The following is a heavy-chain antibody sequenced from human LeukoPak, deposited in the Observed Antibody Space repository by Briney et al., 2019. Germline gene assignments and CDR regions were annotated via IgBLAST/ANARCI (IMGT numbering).Heavy chain of an antibody. CDR2: INSDGSST. J-gene: IGHJ6*02. Sequence: GGSLRLSCAASGFTFSSYWMHWVRQAPGKGLVWVSRINSDGSSTSYADSVKGRFTISRDNAKNTLYLQMNSLRAEDTAVYYCARADGDYTYYYYGMDVWGQGTTVTVSS. CDR1: GFTFSSYW. V-gene: IGHV3-74*01. D-gene: IGHD4-17*01. CDR3: ARADGDYTYYYYGMDV.